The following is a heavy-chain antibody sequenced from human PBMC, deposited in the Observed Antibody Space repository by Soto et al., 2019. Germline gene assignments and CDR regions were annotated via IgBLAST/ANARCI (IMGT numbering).Heavy chain of an antibody. V-gene: IGHV3-74*01. Sequence: GGSLRLSCAASGFTFSSYWMHWVRQAPGKGLVWVSRINTDGSRTDYADSVKGRFTISRDNAKNTLYLQMNSLRAEDTAVYYCGRVDDSIGRNWCDPWGQGALVTVSS. J-gene: IGHJ5*02. D-gene: IGHD3-22*01. CDR1: GFTFSSYW. CDR2: INTDGSRT. CDR3: GRVDDSIGRNWCDP.